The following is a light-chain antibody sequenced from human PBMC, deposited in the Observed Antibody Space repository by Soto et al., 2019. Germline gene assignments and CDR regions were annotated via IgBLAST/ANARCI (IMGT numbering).Light chain of an antibody. CDR1: NSDVGGYNF. CDR2: EVS. V-gene: IGLV2-14*01. J-gene: IGLJ3*02. Sequence: QSVLTQPASVSGSPGQSITISCTGTNSDVGGYNFVSWCQQHPGKAPKLMIYEVSNRPSGVSNRFSGSKSGNTASLTISGLQAEDEADYYCSSYTSSSTWVFGGGTKLTVL. CDR3: SSYTSSSTWV.